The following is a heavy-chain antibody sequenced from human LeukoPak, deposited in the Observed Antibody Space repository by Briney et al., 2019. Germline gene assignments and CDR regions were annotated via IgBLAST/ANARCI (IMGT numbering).Heavy chain of an antibody. CDR3: ARDLLNYYGSGSPIGQVDP. CDR1: GYTFTSYA. J-gene: IGHJ5*02. D-gene: IGHD3-10*01. V-gene: IGHV1-3*01. Sequence: GASVKVSCKASGYTFTSYAMHWVRQAPGQRLEWMGWINAGNGNTKYSQKFQGRVTITRDTSASTAYMELSSLRFEDTAVYYCARDLLNYYGSGSPIGQVDPWGQGTLVTVSS. CDR2: INAGNGNT.